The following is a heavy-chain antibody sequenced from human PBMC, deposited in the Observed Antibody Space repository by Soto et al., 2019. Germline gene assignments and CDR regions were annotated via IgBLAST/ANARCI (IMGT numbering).Heavy chain of an antibody. J-gene: IGHJ6*02. CDR1: GFTFSDYD. D-gene: IGHD6-13*01. Sequence: AGSLRLSCAASGFTFSDYDMSWIRQAQGKGLEWVSYISISGSTIYYADAVKGRFTISRDNAKNSLYLQMNSLRAEDAAVYYCARVSAAADAMDVWGQGTTVTVSS. V-gene: IGHV3-11*01. CDR3: ARVSAAADAMDV. CDR2: ISISGSTI.